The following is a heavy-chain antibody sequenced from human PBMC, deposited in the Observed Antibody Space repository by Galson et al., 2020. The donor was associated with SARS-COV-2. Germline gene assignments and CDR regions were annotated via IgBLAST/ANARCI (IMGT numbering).Heavy chain of an antibody. CDR3: AALIARPAY. CDR2: IVVGSGKT. CDR1: GFTFTASA. V-gene: IGHV1-58*01. J-gene: IGHJ4*02. Sequence: SVKVSCKASGFTFTASAVQWVRQARGQRLEWIGWIVVGSGKTNYAQKFQERVTITWDMSTSTAYMELSSLRYEDTAVYYHAALIARPAYWGQGTLVTVSS. D-gene: IGHD6-6*01.